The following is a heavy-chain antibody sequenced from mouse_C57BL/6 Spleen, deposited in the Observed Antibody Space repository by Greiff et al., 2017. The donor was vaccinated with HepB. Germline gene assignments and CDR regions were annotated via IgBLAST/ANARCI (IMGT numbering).Heavy chain of an antibody. Sequence: QVQLQQPGAEPVKPGASVKLSCKASGYTFTSYWMHWVKQRPGQGLEWIGMIHPNSGSTNYNEKFKSKATLTVDKSSSTAYMQLSSLTSEDSAVYYCARGGTTVGYWYFDVWGTGTTVTVSS. V-gene: IGHV1-64*01. CDR2: IHPNSGST. J-gene: IGHJ1*03. CDR3: ARGGTTVGYWYFDV. D-gene: IGHD1-1*01. CDR1: GYTFTSYW.